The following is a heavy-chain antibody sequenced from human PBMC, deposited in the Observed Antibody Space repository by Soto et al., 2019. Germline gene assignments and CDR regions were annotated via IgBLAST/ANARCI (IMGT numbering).Heavy chain of an antibody. CDR2: VYYSGGA. V-gene: IGHV4-39*01. J-gene: IGHJ5*01. Sequence: SETLSLTCAVSGVSIHNSHSFWGWIRQPPGKGLEFIANVYYSGGAHYNPSFKSRVTISVDTATNQVSLRMSSVTAADTAVYFCGRVVEGATRHTDFDSWGQGALVTVSS. D-gene: IGHD2-21*01. CDR1: GVSIHNSHSF. CDR3: GRVVEGATRHTDFDS.